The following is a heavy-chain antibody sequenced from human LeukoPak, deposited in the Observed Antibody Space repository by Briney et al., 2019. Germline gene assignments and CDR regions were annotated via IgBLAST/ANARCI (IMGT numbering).Heavy chain of an antibody. CDR3: AKEGYVSWGAYFDY. CDR2: ISGSGGST. V-gene: IGHV3-23*01. CDR1: GFTFSSYA. D-gene: IGHD3-16*01. Sequence: SGGSLRLSCAASGFTFSSYAMGWVRQAPGKGLGWVSAISGSGGSTYYADSVKGRFTISRDNSKNTLYLQMNSLRAEDTAVYYCAKEGYVSWGAYFDYWGQGTLVTVSS. J-gene: IGHJ4*02.